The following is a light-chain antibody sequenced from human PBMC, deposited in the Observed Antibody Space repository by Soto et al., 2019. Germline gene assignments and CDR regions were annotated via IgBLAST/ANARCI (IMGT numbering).Light chain of an antibody. CDR1: QGVPSR. CDR2: GAS. Sequence: EIVMTQSPATLSASPGEGVTLSCRASQGVPSRIAWYQHKPGQAPRLLIYGASSRATGVPDRFSGTGYGTDFTLTISSLKSEDYAIYYCQQYKSWPPITFGQGTRVEIK. V-gene: IGKV3-15*01. J-gene: IGKJ5*01. CDR3: QQYKSWPPIT.